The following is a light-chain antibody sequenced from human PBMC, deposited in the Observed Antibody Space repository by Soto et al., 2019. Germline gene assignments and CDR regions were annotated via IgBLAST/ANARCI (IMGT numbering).Light chain of an antibody. CDR3: QQYTDWPLLT. CDR2: RAS. Sequence: EIVMTQSPATLSVSPGERVTLSCRASQSLSDNLAWYQQKPGQAPRLLLYRASTRASGIPARFSGSGSGTEFTLTISSLQPDDFAVYYCQQYTDWPLLTFGGGTKVESK. J-gene: IGKJ4*01. CDR1: QSLSDN. V-gene: IGKV3-15*01.